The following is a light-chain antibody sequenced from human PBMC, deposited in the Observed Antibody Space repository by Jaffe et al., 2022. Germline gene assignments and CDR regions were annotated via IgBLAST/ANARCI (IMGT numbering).Light chain of an antibody. CDR1: NIGSKS. CDR2: YDS. Sequence: SYVLTQPPSVSVAPGKTARITCGGNNIGSKSVHWYQQKPGQAPVLVIYYDSDRPSGIPERFSGSNSGNTATLTISRVEAGDEADYYCQVWDSSSGYVFGTGTKVTVL. J-gene: IGLJ1*01. V-gene: IGLV3-21*04. CDR3: QVWDSSSGYV.